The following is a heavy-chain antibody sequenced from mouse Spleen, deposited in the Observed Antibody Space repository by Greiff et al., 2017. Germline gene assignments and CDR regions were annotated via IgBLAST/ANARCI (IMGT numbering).Heavy chain of an antibody. Sequence: QVQLQQSGAELVRPGASVTLSCKASGYTFTDYEMHWVKQTPVHGLEWIGAIDPETGGTAYNQKFKGKATLTADKSSSTAYMELRSLTSEDSAVYYCTRGDRYFDYWGQGTTLTVSS. CDR2: IDPETGGT. D-gene: IGHD2-14*01. V-gene: IGHV1-15*01. J-gene: IGHJ2*01. CDR1: GYTFTDYE. CDR3: TRGDRYFDY.